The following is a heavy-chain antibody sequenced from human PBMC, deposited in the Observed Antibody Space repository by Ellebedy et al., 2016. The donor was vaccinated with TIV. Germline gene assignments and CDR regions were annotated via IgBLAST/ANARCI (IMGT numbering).Heavy chain of an antibody. V-gene: IGHV4-39*07. J-gene: IGHJ4*02. Sequence: SETLSLTCTVSGGSISSSSYYWVWLRQPPGKGLEWIGSINYSGRTYYNPSLKSRVTISVDTSKNQFSLKLSSVTAADTAVYYCARGGAYYYDSSGYPLYWGQGTLVTVSS. CDR1: GGSISSSSYY. CDR2: INYSGRT. CDR3: ARGGAYYYDSSGYPLY. D-gene: IGHD3-22*01.